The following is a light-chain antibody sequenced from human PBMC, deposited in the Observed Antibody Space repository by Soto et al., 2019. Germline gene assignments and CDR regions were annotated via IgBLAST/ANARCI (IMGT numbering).Light chain of an antibody. CDR3: QQSYSCPRT. V-gene: IGKV1-39*01. CDR2: AAS. CDR1: QRVSSN. Sequence: ITQSAATLSASVGERVTISCRASQRVSSNLTWYQQKPGQAPKLLIYAASSWDSGVPARFSGSGSGTDFTLTISSLQPEDFAAYYCQQSYSCPRTFGQRTKVDIK. J-gene: IGKJ1*01.